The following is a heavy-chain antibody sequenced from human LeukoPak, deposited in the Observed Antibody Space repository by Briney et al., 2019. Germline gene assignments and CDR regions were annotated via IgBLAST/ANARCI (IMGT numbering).Heavy chain of an antibody. CDR2: IYYSGST. CDR3: AREGGGVTTGAFDI. J-gene: IGHJ3*02. V-gene: IGHV4-59*12. CDR1: GGSIISYY. D-gene: IGHD4-17*01. Sequence: SETLSLTCTVSGGSIISYYWSWIRQPPGKGLEWIGYIYYSGSTNYNPSLKSRVTISVDTSKNQFSLKLSSVTAADTAVYYCAREGGGVTTGAFDIWGQGTMVTVSS.